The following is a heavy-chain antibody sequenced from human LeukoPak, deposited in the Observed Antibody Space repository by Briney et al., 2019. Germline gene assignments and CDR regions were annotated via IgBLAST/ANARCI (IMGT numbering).Heavy chain of an antibody. D-gene: IGHD1-1*01. V-gene: IGHV3-48*01. J-gene: IGHJ4*02. CDR1: GFTFSSYS. Sequence: PGGSLRLSCAASGFTFSSYSMNWVRQAPGKGLEWVSYISSSSTIYYADSVKGRFTISRDNAKNSLYLQMNSLRAEDTAVYYCARENWNLFDYWGQGTLVTVSS. CDR2: ISSSSTI. CDR3: ARENWNLFDY.